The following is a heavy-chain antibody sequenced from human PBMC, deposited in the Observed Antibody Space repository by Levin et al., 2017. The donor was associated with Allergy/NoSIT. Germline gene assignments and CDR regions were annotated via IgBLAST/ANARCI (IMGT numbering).Heavy chain of an antibody. D-gene: IGHD2-2*01. CDR2: IYYSGST. Sequence: SETLSLTCTVSGGSISSGGYYWSWIRQHPGKGLEWIGYIYYSGSTYYNPSLKSRVTISVDTSKNQFSLKLSSVTAADTAVYYCARMSGDCSSTSCYEFGDDAFDSWGQGTMVTVS. J-gene: IGHJ3*02. V-gene: IGHV4-31*03. CDR3: ARMSGDCSSTSCYEFGDDAFDS. CDR1: GGSISSGGYY.